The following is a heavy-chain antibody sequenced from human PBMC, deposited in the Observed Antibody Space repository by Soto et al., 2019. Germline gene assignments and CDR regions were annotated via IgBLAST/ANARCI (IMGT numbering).Heavy chain of an antibody. CDR1: EFTFSTYW. Sequence: GGSLRLSCAASEFTFSTYWMTWVRQAPGKGLEWVANIDQGGGKKYYVDSVKGRFTISRDNAKNSLYLQMNSLRAEDTAVYYCARENWVFDYWGQGTLVTVSS. D-gene: IGHD7-27*01. CDR2: IDQGGGKK. CDR3: ARENWVFDY. V-gene: IGHV3-7*03. J-gene: IGHJ4*02.